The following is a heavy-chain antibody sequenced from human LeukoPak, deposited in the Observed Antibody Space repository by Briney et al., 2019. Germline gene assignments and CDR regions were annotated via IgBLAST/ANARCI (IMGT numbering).Heavy chain of an antibody. CDR3: ARRGNWSYKRFDY. D-gene: IGHD1-7*01. V-gene: IGHV4-34*01. CDR1: GGSFSGYY. Sequence: PSETLSLTCAVYGGSFSGYYWSWIRQPPGKGLEWIGEINHSGSTNYNPSLKSRVTISVDTSKNQFSLKLSSVTAADTAVYYCARRGNWSYKRFDYWGQGTLVTVSS. J-gene: IGHJ4*02. CDR2: INHSGST.